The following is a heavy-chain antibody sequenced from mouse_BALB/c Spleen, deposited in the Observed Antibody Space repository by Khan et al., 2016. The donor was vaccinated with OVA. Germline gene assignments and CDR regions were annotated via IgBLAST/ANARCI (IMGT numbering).Heavy chain of an antibody. Sequence: EVQLVESGGDLVKPGGSLKLSCAASGFPFSSYGMSWVRQTPDKRLEWVATISSSSSYTYYPDSVKGRFTISRDNAKNTLYLQMSSLKSEDTAMYYCARLLPSYFYYWGQGTTLTVSS. D-gene: IGHD1-1*01. V-gene: IGHV5-6*01. CDR3: ARLLPSYFYY. J-gene: IGHJ2*01. CDR1: GFPFSSYG. CDR2: ISSSSSYT.